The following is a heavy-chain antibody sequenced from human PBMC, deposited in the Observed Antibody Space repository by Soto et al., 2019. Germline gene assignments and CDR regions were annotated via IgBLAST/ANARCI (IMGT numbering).Heavy chain of an antibody. CDR2: ISTYNGNT. J-gene: IGHJ6*02. CDR3: ARDPYHVLMVNAPNLYGMDV. V-gene: IGHV1-18*01. D-gene: IGHD2-8*01. Sequence: QVQLVQSGAEVKKPGASVKVSYKASGYTFTTYDISWVRQAPGQGLERMGRISTYNGNTNYPQSLQGRLTMTTDTSTTTAYMELRSLRSDDTAVYYCARDPYHVLMVNAPNLYGMDVWGQGTTVIVSS. CDR1: GYTFTTYD.